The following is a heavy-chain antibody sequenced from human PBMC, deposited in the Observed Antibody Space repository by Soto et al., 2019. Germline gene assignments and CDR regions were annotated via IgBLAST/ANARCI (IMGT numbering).Heavy chain of an antibody. V-gene: IGHV3-30-3*01. Sequence: GGSLRLSCAASGFTFSSYAMHWVRQAPGKGLEWVAVISYDGSNKYYADSVKGRFTISRDNSKNTLYLQMNSLRAEDTAVYYCARGLRYYFDYWGQGTLVTVSS. CDR3: ARGLRYYFDY. J-gene: IGHJ4*02. CDR2: ISYDGSNK. CDR1: GFTFSSYA. D-gene: IGHD2-21*02.